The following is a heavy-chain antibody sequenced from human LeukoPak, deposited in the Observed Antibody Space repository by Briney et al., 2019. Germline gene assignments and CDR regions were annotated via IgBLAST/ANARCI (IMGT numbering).Heavy chain of an antibody. CDR3: ATIAEGAFDI. D-gene: IGHD6-13*01. V-gene: IGHV3-11*01. J-gene: IGHJ3*02. Sequence: GGSLRLSCAASGFTFSDYYMSWVRQAPGKGLEWVSYISSSGIIYYADSVKGRFTISRDNAKNSLYLQMNSLRAEDTAVYYCATIAEGAFDIWGQGTMVTVSS. CDR1: GFTFSDYY. CDR2: ISSSGII.